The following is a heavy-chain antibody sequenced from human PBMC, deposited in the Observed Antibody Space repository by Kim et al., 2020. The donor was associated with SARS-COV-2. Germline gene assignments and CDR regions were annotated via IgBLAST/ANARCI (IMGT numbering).Heavy chain of an antibody. V-gene: IGHV3-11*05. J-gene: IGHJ2*01. D-gene: IGHD3-10*01. CDR1: GFTFSDYY. Sequence: GGSLRLSCAASGFTFSDYYMSWIRQAPGKGLEWVSYISSSSSYTNYADSVKGRFTISRDNAKNSLYLQMNSLRAEDTAVYYCAREFGELLLRASGARDWYFDLWGRGTLVTVSS. CDR3: AREFGELLLRASGARDWYFDL. CDR2: ISSSSSYT.